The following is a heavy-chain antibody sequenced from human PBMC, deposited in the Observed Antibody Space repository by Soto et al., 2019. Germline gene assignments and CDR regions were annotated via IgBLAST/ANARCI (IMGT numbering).Heavy chain of an antibody. CDR1: GYAFTSYG. CDR2: ISASNGNT. CDR3: AREELITIFGVVTNNWFDP. V-gene: IGHV1-18*01. J-gene: IGHJ5*02. D-gene: IGHD3-3*01. Sequence: DSVKVCFKTSGYAFTSYGISLVRQAPGQGLEWMGWISASNGNTNYAQKLQGRVTMTTDTSTSTAYMELRSLRSDETALYYCAREELITIFGVVTNNWFDPWGQGTMVTVSS.